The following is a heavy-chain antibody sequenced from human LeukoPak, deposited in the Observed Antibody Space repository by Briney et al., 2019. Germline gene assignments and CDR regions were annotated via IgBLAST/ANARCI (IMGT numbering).Heavy chain of an antibody. V-gene: IGHV3-9*03. CDR2: ISWNSGSI. CDR3: AKGGSGYYASFDY. J-gene: IGHJ4*02. CDR1: GFTFDDYA. Sequence: GRSLRLSCAASGFTFDDYAMHWVRQAPGKGLDWVSGISWNSGSIGYADSVKGRSTISRDNAKNSLYLQMNSLRAEDMALYYCAKGGSGYYASFDYWGQGTLVTVSS. D-gene: IGHD3-22*01.